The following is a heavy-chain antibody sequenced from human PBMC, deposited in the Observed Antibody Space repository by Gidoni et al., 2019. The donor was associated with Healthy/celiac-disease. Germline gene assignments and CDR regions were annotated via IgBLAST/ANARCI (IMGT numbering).Heavy chain of an antibody. J-gene: IGHJ4*02. CDR1: GGSFSGYY. Sequence: QVQLQQWGAGLLKPSETLYLTCAVYGGSFSGYYWSWIRQPPGKGLEWIGEINHSGSTNYNPSLKSRVTISVDTSKTQFSLKLCSVTAADTAVYYCARGLRRRVYYFDYWGQGTLVTVSS. CDR3: ARGLRRRVYYFDY. CDR2: INHSGST. D-gene: IGHD3-10*01. V-gene: IGHV4-34*01.